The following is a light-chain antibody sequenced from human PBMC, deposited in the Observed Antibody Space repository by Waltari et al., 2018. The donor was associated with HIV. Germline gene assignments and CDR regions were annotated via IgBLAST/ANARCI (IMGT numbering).Light chain of an antibody. J-gene: IGLJ1*01. CDR3: CSCPRSGIRYV. Sequence: QSALTQPASVSGSPGPSITLSCTGTRSNVGSYDLVSWYQQHPGEAPKLIIYEVTKRPSGVSNRFSGSKSGNTASLTISGLQAEDEADYYCCSCPRSGIRYVFGTGTKVTVL. CDR1: RSNVGSYDL. V-gene: IGLV2-23*02. CDR2: EVT.